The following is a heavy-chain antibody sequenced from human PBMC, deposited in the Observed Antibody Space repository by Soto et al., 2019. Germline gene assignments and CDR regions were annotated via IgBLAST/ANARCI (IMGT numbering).Heavy chain of an antibody. J-gene: IGHJ3*02. CDR1: GGSISSYY. CDR2: IYYSGST. V-gene: IGHV4-59*01. Sequence: QVQLQESGPGLVKPSETLSLTCTVSGGSISSYYWSWIRQPPGKGLEWIGYIYYSGSTNYNPSLKSRVTIAVDTSKNQFSLKLSSVTAADTAVYYCARASLGSDDDAFDIWGHGTMVTVSS. D-gene: IGHD3-16*01. CDR3: ARASLGSDDDAFDI.